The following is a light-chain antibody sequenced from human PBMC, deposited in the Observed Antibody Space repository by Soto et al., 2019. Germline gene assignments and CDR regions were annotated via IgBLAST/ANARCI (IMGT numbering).Light chain of an antibody. CDR3: QHQNG. Sequence: EIVMTQSPATLSVSPGERATLSCRASQSVSSNLAWYQQKPGQAPRLLIYGASTRATGIPARFSGSGSGTEFTLTISSLQSEDFAVYYCQHQNGFGQGTKVEIK. J-gene: IGKJ1*01. CDR1: QSVSSN. V-gene: IGKV3-15*01. CDR2: GAS.